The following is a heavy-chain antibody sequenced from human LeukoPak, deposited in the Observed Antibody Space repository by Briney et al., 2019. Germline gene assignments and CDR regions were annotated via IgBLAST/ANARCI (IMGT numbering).Heavy chain of an antibody. CDR3: ARDDLLHRNWFDP. CDR1: GFTFSSYE. V-gene: IGHV3-48*03. CDR2: ISSSGSTK. J-gene: IGHJ5*02. D-gene: IGHD3-22*01. Sequence: HPGGSLRLSCAASGFTFSSYEMNWVRQAPGKGLEWVSYISSSGSTKYYADSVKGRFTISRDNAKNSLYLQMNSLRVEDTAFYYCARDDLLHRNWFDPWGQGTLVTVSS.